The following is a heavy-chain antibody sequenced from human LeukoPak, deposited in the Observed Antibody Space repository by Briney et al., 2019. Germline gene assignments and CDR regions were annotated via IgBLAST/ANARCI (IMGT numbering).Heavy chain of an antibody. D-gene: IGHD6-19*01. J-gene: IGHJ4*02. CDR2: ISSSSSYI. V-gene: IGHV3-21*01. CDR3: ARFNLAVAHDY. CDR1: GFPFSSYS. Sequence: PGGPMRLPCAASGFPFSSYSMNWVRQAPGKGLEWVSSISSSSSYIYYADSVKGRFPISRHKANNSLYRQMNSLRAEDTTVYYCARFNLAVAHDYWGQGTLVTVSS.